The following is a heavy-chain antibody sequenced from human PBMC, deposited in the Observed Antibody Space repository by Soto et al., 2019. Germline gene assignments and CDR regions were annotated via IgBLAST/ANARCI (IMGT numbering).Heavy chain of an antibody. CDR3: AKGAVAGTPTSYYYYGMDV. D-gene: IGHD6-19*01. CDR1: GGTFRTYA. CDR2: IIPIFGTV. V-gene: IGHV1-69*05. J-gene: IGHJ6*02. Sequence: QVQLLQSGAEVKKPGSSVRVSCEASGGTFRTYAISWVRRAPGQGLEWMGGIIPIFGTVNYAQKFQGRVTXTXDXXTTTVYMDLRSLRSEDTAVYYCAKGAVAGTPTSYYYYGMDVWGQGTTVTVSS.